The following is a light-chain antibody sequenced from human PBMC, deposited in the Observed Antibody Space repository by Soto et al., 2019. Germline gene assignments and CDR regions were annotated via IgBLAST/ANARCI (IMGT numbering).Light chain of an antibody. V-gene: IGKV1-39*01. CDR1: QSISSY. CDR2: AAS. Sequence: DIQMTQSPSSLSASVGDRVTITCRASQSISSYLNWYQQKPGKAPKLLIYAASSLQSGVPSRFSGRGSGTDFTLTISSLQPEDFATYYFQQSYSTLRAFGQGTKVEIK. J-gene: IGKJ1*01. CDR3: QQSYSTLRA.